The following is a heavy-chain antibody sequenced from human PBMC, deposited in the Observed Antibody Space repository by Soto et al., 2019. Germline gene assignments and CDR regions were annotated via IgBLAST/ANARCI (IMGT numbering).Heavy chain of an antibody. J-gene: IGHJ4*02. Sequence: GSLRLSCAASGFTFGHSAMSWVRQAPGKGLEWVAAISGTGDAACYADSVKGRVTISRDNSRNTLFLQMNSLRVDDTAIYHCAKPEEVVRGFDFWGLGTLVTVSS. CDR2: ISGTGDAA. V-gene: IGHV3-23*01. CDR3: AKPEEVVRGFDF. D-gene: IGHD3-10*01. CDR1: GFTFGHSA.